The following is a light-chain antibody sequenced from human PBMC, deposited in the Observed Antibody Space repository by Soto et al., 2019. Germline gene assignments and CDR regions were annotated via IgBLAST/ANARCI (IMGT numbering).Light chain of an antibody. J-gene: IGLJ2*01. CDR3: AAWDDDLHVWL. CDR1: DSNIGSTA. CDR2: SSN. Sequence: SVLTQPPSVSATPGQGVTLSCSGGDSNIGSTAVNWYQQVPGTAPKLLIYSSNQRPSGVPDRISGSKSGTSASLAISGLQSEDEADYYCAAWDDDLHVWLFGGGTQLTVL. V-gene: IGLV1-44*01.